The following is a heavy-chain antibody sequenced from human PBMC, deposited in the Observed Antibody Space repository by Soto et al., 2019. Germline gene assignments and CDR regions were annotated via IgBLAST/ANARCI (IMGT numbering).Heavy chain of an antibody. CDR2: IYTSGST. Sequence: SETLSLTCTVSCGSISSYYWSWIRQPAGKGLEWIGRIYTSGSTNYNPSLKSRVTMSVDTSKNQFSLKLSSVTAADTAVYYCAARHFWSGPWTHTRLDHWGPGTLVTVSS. D-gene: IGHD3-3*02. CDR1: CGSISSYY. CDR3: AARHFWSGPWTHTRLDH. J-gene: IGHJ4*02. V-gene: IGHV4-4*07.